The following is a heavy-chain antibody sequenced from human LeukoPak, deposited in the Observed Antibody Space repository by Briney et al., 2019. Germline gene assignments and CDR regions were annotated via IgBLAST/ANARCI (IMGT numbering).Heavy chain of an antibody. CDR3: ASSTAVVRAKKFQE. Sequence: PSETLSLICDVSGYSISSGYFGGWIRRPPGKGLEWIGTIYHSGNTYYNPSLKSRVTISVDTSKNQFSLTLTSVTAADTAVYFCASSTAVVRAKKFQEWGQGTLVTVSS. J-gene: IGHJ1*01. CDR2: IYHSGNT. CDR1: GYSISSGYF. V-gene: IGHV4-38-2*01. D-gene: IGHD3-10*01.